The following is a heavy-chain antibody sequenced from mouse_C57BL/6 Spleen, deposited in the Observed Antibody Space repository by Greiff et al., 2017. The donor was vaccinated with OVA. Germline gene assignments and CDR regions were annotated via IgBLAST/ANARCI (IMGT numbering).Heavy chain of an antibody. V-gene: IGHV5-6*01. CDR2: ISSGGSYT. CDR1: GFTFSSYG. Sequence: EVQLVESGGDLVKPGGSLKLSCAASGFTFSSYGMSWVRQTPDKRLEWVATISSGGSYTYYPDSVKGRFTISIYNAKNTLYLQMSSLKAEDTAMYYCARHDYGSSLYFCFDYWGQGTTLTVSS. J-gene: IGHJ2*01. D-gene: IGHD1-1*01. CDR3: ARHDYGSSLYFCFDY.